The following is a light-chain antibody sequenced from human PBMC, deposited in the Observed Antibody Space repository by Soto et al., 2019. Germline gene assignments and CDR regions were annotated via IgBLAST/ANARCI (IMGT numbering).Light chain of an antibody. V-gene: IGLV4-69*01. CDR2: VTSDGSH. J-gene: IGLJ3*02. CDR1: SGHSDYA. CDR3: QAWGTGGV. Sequence: QPVLTQSPSASASPGASGKRTCTLSSGHSDYAIAWHQQQPEKGPRYLMKVTSDGSHTKGDGIPDRFSGSSSGADRYLTSSSLRSDDEADYYCQAWGTGGVFGGGTKVTVL.